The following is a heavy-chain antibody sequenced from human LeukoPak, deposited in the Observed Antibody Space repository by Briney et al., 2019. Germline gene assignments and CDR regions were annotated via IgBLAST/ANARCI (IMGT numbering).Heavy chain of an antibody. J-gene: IGHJ6*03. CDR2: IYSGGGT. CDR3: ARDSHYYYYMDV. CDR1: GFTFSSYE. Sequence: GSLRLSCAASGFTFSSYEMNWVRQAPGKGLEWVSLIYSGGGTYYADSVKGRFTISRDNAKNSLYLQMNSLRAEDTAVYYCARDSHYYYYMDVWGKGTTVTVSS. V-gene: IGHV3-66*01.